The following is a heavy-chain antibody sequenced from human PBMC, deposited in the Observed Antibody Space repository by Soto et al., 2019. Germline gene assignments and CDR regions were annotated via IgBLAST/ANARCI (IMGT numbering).Heavy chain of an antibody. CDR3: ARDRSNGDSKTGTLDV. D-gene: IGHD2-21*02. J-gene: IGHJ3*01. CDR1: GFTFSIYA. CDR2: IGGGGGIT. V-gene: IGHV3-23*01. Sequence: EVQLLESGGGLVQPGGSLRLSCAASGFTFSIYAMSWVRQAPGKGLEWVSSIGGGGGITYYVDSVKGRFTISRDNSKNTLYLQMNNLRAEDTAVYSCARDRSNGDSKTGTLDVWGQGTMVNVSS.